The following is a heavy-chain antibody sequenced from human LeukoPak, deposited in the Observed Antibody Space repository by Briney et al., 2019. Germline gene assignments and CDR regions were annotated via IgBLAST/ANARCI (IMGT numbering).Heavy chain of an antibody. CDR1: GFTFSTYT. CDR3: ARDLRYCSSNSCYSLYYYYMDV. D-gene: IGHD2-2*01. CDR2: ISLSSSYI. Sequence: GGSLRLSCAASGFTFSTYTMNWVRQAPGKGLEWVASISLSSSYIYYADSLKGRFTISRDNAKKSLYLQMNSLRAEDTAVYYCARDLRYCSSNSCYSLYYYYMDVWGKGTTVTISS. V-gene: IGHV3-21*01. J-gene: IGHJ6*03.